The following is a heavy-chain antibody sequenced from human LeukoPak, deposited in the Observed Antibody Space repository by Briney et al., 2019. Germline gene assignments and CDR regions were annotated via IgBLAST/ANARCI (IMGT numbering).Heavy chain of an antibody. CDR3: ARSGFGSGISFDL. D-gene: IGHD3-10*01. CDR2: MNPNSGDT. J-gene: IGHJ5*02. Sequence: ASVKVSCKASGYTFTSYDINWVRQAPGQGLEWMGWMNPNSGDTGYPQKFQGRVTMTRDTSITTAYMELSSLRSEDTAVYYCARSGFGSGISFDLWGQGALVTVSS. V-gene: IGHV1-8*01. CDR1: GYTFTSYD.